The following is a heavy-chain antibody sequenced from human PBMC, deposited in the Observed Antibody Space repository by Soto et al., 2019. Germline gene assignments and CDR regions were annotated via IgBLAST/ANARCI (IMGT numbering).Heavy chain of an antibody. CDR2: VYYSGST. J-gene: IGHJ5*02. V-gene: IGHV4-31*03. CDR3: ARDRRSNWFDP. Sequence: QVQLQESGPGLVKPSQTLSLTCTVSGCSFSSGGYYWSWLRQHPGKGLEWIGYVYYSGSTYNNPPLKCRVTISVDTSKNQLSLQLSSVTAAETAVYYCARDRRSNWFDPWGQGTLVTVSS. CDR1: GCSFSSGGYY.